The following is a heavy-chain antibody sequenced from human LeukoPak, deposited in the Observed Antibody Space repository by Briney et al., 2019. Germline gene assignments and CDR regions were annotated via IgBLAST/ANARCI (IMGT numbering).Heavy chain of an antibody. J-gene: IGHJ4*02. CDR1: GGSINNYY. CDR2: TYYTGST. CDR3: ATPTFYYDSGDYYFHY. D-gene: IGHD3-10*01. Sequence: SETLSLTCTVSGGSINNYYWSWIRQPPGKGLEWIGYTYYTGSTNYNPSLKSRVTISVDTSKNQFSLKLSSVTAADTAVYYCATPTFYYDSGDYYFHYWGQGTLVTVSS. V-gene: IGHV4-59*08.